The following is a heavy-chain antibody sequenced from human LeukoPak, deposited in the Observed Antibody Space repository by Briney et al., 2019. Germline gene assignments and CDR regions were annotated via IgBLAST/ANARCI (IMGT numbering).Heavy chain of an antibody. J-gene: IGHJ4*02. Sequence: PGGSLRLSCAASGFTFSSYAMSWVRQPPGKGLEWVSAISGSGGSTYYADSVKGRFTISRDNSKNTLYLQMNSLRAEDTAVYYCAKDQPTTSDYKYGYFDYWGQGTLVTVSS. D-gene: IGHD3-9*01. V-gene: IGHV3-23*01. CDR3: AKDQPTTSDYKYGYFDY. CDR1: GFTFSSYA. CDR2: ISGSGGST.